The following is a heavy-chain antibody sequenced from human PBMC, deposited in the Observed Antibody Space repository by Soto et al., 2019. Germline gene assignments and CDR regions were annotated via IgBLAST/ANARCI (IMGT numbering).Heavy chain of an antibody. Sequence: QVQLVQSGAEVKKPGSSVKVSCKASGGTFSSYAISWVRQAPGQGLEWMGGIIPIFGTANYAQKFQGRVTITADESTSTAYMELSSLRSVDTAVYYCAIDITRIVVVRPGYYYYGMDVWGQGTTVTVSS. D-gene: IGHD3-22*01. CDR1: GGTFSSYA. V-gene: IGHV1-69*01. J-gene: IGHJ6*02. CDR3: AIDITRIVVVRPGYYYYGMDV. CDR2: IIPIFGTA.